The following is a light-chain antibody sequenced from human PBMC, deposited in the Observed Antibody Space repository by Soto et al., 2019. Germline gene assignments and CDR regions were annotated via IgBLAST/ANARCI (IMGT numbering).Light chain of an antibody. CDR1: QTLLHSNGKSY. CDR2: EVS. Sequence: EIVMTQTPLSLSVTPGQSASISCRSSQTLLHSNGKSYLYWYLQKAGQAPQLLIYEVSKRFSGGPDRFSGSGAVTDFTLKISRVEAEDVGVYYCLQSLQFPLSFGGGTKVEIK. J-gene: IGKJ4*01. CDR3: LQSLQFPLS. V-gene: IGKV2D-29*01.